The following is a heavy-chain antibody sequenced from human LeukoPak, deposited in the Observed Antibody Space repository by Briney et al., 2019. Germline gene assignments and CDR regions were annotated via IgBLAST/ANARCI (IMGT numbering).Heavy chain of an antibody. CDR3: ARQRSSGWYIDF. Sequence: GESLKISCQGAGYSFTTSWIAWVRQRPGKGLEWMGIIYPAGSDSRYSPSFKGLVTISADKSINTAYLQGSSLKASDTAMYYCARQRSSGWYIDFWGQGTLVAVSS. D-gene: IGHD6-19*01. J-gene: IGHJ4*02. CDR2: IYPAGSDS. V-gene: IGHV5-51*01. CDR1: GYSFTTSW.